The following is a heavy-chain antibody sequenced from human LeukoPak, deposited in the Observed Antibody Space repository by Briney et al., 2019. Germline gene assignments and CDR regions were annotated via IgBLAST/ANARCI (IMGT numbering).Heavy chain of an antibody. D-gene: IGHD3-10*01. CDR2: IYYSGST. CDR3: ARRRVEMVRGVIINWFDP. J-gene: IGHJ5*02. CDR1: GGSISSGGYY. V-gene: IGHV4-31*11. Sequence: PSDTLSLTCAVSGGSISSGGYYWSWIRQHPGKGLEWIGYIYYSGSTYYNPSLKSRVTISVDTSKNQFSLKLSSVTAADTAVYYCARRRVEMVRGVIINWFDPWGQGTLVTVSS.